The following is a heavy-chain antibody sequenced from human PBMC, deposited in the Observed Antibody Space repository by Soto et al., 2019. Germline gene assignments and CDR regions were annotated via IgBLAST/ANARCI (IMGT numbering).Heavy chain of an antibody. D-gene: IGHD2-8*02. CDR2: IYNDGTYS. J-gene: IGHJ4*02. V-gene: IGHV3-74*01. CDR3: TRGPRPISTGTGAV. CDR1: GFSLKIYG. Sequence: PEGSLILACASSGFSLKIYGMDGVRKSTGKGLVWISRIYNDGTYSDYADSVRGRFTISRDNVNDTLYLQMNNLRAEEPGLYDWTRGPRPISTGTGAVWGQGTPVTVSS.